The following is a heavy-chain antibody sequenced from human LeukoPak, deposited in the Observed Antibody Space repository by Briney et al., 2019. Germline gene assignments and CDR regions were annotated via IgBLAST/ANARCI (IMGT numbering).Heavy chain of an antibody. CDR2: ISAYNGNT. D-gene: IGHD1-26*01. Sequence: GASVKVSCKASGYTFTSYGISWVRQAPGQGLEWMGWISAYNGNTNHAQKLQGRVTMTTDTSTSTAYMELRSLRSDDTAVYYCARSSESGSHAAAFDIWGQGTMVTVSS. CDR3: ARSSESGSHAAAFDI. CDR1: GYTFTSYG. J-gene: IGHJ3*02. V-gene: IGHV1-18*01.